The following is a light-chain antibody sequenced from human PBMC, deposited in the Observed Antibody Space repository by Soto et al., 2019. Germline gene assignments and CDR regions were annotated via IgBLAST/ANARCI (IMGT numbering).Light chain of an antibody. J-gene: IGLJ2*01. CDR3: CSYAGSYAV. Sequence: QSALTQPRSVSGSPGQSVTISCTATSSHVGGYNYVSWYQHHPGKAPKIMIYDVSKRPSGVPDRFSGSKSGNTASLTISGLQAEDEADYYCCSYAGSYAVFGGGTKLTVL. CDR1: SSHVGGYNY. V-gene: IGLV2-11*01. CDR2: DVS.